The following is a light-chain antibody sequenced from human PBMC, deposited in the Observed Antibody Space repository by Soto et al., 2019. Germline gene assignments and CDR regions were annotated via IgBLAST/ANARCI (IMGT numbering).Light chain of an antibody. CDR3: HQAHTFPYT. Sequence: DSQLTQSPSSVSASVGDRVTITCRANQHIDRWLAWFQQKPGKAPELLIYGASILEIWVPSRFNGSRSGPDVTRTISGLQPEDFAPYYCHQAHTFPYTFGPGTKVDMK. V-gene: IGKV1-12*01. CDR2: GAS. CDR1: QHIDRW. J-gene: IGKJ3*01.